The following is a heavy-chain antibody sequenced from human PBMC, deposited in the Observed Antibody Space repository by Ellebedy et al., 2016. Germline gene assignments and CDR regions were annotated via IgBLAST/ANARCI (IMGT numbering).Heavy chain of an antibody. CDR2: ISSRGGSK. Sequence: GESLKISXAASGFSFSTCAMHWVRQAPGKGLEWVSTISSRGGSKYYADSVKGRFTVSRDNSNNTVSLQMNSLRAEDTALYYCAKDIIPHYYDSSGFDFWGQGTLVTVSS. V-gene: IGHV3-23*01. CDR3: AKDIIPHYYDSSGFDF. CDR1: GFSFSTCA. J-gene: IGHJ4*02. D-gene: IGHD3-22*01.